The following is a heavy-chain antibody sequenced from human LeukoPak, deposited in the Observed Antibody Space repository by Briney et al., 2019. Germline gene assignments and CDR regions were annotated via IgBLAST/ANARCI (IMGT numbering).Heavy chain of an antibody. J-gene: IGHJ6*03. V-gene: IGHV1-69*13. CDR3: ASGIAAAGTGYYYYMDV. Sequence: SVKVSCKASGCTFSSYAISWVRQAPGQGLEWMGGIIPIFGTANYAQKYQGRVTITADESTSTAYMELSSLRSEDTAVYYCASGIAAAGTGYYYYMDVWGKGTTVTISS. D-gene: IGHD6-13*01. CDR1: GCTFSSYA. CDR2: IIPIFGTA.